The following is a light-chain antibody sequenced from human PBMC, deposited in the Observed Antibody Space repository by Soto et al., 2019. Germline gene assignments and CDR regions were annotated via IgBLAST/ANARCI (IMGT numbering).Light chain of an antibody. V-gene: IGKV1-39*01. CDR2: TAS. CDR3: QQSFLLPFT. CDR1: QNASRF. J-gene: IGKJ4*01. Sequence: DIQMTQSPSSLSASVGDRVTITCRASQNASRFLNWYQQKLGKAPKLLIYTASNLHIGFPSRFSVSGSGTDFTLTIGGLQPEDVASYFCQQSFLLPFTFGGGTKVEI.